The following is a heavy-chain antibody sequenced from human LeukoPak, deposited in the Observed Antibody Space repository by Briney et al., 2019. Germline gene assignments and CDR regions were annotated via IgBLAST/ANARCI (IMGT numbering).Heavy chain of an antibody. D-gene: IGHD3/OR15-3a*01. Sequence: PGGSLRLSCAASGFTFSSYAMHWVRQAPGKGLERVSGISGSGGSTKHADSVKGRFTISRDNSKNTLYLQMNSLRAEDTAVYYCAKIGRYYDFWAGFYEEEVDYMDVWGKGTTVTVSS. J-gene: IGHJ6*03. CDR3: AKIGRYYDFWAGFYEEEVDYMDV. CDR1: GFTFSSYA. V-gene: IGHV3-23*01. CDR2: ISGSGGST.